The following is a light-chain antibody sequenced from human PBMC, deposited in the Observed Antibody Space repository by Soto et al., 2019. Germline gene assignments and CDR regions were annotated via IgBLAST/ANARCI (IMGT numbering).Light chain of an antibody. CDR2: DVT. J-gene: IGLJ1*01. CDR1: SSDVRAYDF. V-gene: IGLV2-14*01. CDR3: SSYTTRSTHV. Sequence: QSVLTQPASVSGSPGQSITISCTGTSSDVRAYDFVSWYQHSPGKAPKLVTFDVTHRPSGISDRFSGSRSANTASLTISGLQAADEAFYYCSSYTTRSTHVFGGGTKVTVL.